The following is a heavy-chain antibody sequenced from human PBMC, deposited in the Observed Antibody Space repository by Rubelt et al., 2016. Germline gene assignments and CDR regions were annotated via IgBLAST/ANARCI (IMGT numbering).Heavy chain of an antibody. Sequence: QVQLQESGPGLVKPSETLSLTCSISGGSINTYYWSWIRQPPGKGLEWIGYIYYTGRANYNPSLQSRVTISVATSKNHVSRKLTSVTAADTAVYYCARHVVAAAPLGVWGQGTMVTVSS. J-gene: IGHJ3*01. CDR2: IYYTGRA. D-gene: IGHD6-13*01. CDR1: GGSINTYY. CDR3: ARHVVAAAPLGV. V-gene: IGHV4-59*08.